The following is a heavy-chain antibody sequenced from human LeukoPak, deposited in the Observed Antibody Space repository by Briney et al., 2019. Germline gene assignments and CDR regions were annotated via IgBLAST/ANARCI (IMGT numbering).Heavy chain of an antibody. CDR2: INHSGST. V-gene: IGHV4-34*01. CDR1: GGSFSGYY. D-gene: IGHD1-1*01. J-gene: IGHJ5*02. CDR3: ARRTTINWFDP. Sequence: LETLSLTCAVYGGSFSGYYWSWIRQPPGKGLEWIGEINHSGSTNYNPSLKSRVTISVDTSKNQFSLKLSSVTAADTAVYYCARRTTINWFDPWGQGTLVTVSS.